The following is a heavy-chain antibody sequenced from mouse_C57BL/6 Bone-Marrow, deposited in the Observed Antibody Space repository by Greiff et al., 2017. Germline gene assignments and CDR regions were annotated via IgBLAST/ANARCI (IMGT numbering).Heavy chain of an antibody. CDR2: INPNYGTT. V-gene: IGHV1-39*01. CDR3: ARGYYSNYVRAMDY. J-gene: IGHJ4*01. CDR1: GYSFTDYN. D-gene: IGHD2-5*01. Sequence: EVQLQESGPELVKPGASVKISCKASGYSFTDYNMNWVKQSNGKSLEWIGVINPNYGTTSYNQKFKGKATLTVDQSSSTAYMQLNSLTSEDSAVYYCARGYYSNYVRAMDYWGQGTSVTVSS.